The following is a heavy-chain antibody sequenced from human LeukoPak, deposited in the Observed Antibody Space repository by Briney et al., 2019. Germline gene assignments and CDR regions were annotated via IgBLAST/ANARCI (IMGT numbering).Heavy chain of an antibody. CDR2: INWNGGST. CDR1: GFTFDDYG. Sequence: GGSLRLSCAASGFTFDDYGMSWVRQAPGKGLEWVSGINWNGGSTGYADSVKGRFTISRDDAKNSLYLQMNSLRAEDTALYHCARSRGVSYYYYGMDVWGQGTTVTVSS. D-gene: IGHD2-21*01. J-gene: IGHJ6*02. V-gene: IGHV3-20*01. CDR3: ARSRGVSYYYYGMDV.